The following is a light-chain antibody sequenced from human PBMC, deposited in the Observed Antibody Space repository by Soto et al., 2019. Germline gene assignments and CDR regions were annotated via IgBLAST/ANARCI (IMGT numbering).Light chain of an antibody. Sequence: EIVMTQSPATLSVSAGESVTLSCRASQSVGTNLAWYQQKPGQAPSLVIYGVSTRATGIPTRFSGSGSGRQYTLPIRSLQSEDFAVYYCQQYNNWPPITFGQGTRLEIK. CDR3: QQYNNWPPIT. J-gene: IGKJ5*01. CDR1: QSVGTN. CDR2: GVS. V-gene: IGKV3-15*01.